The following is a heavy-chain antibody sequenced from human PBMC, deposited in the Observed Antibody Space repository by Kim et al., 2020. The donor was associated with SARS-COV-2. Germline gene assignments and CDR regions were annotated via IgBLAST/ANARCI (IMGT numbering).Heavy chain of an antibody. CDR1: GFTFSTYD. Sequence: GGSLRLSCAASGFTFSTYDMSWVRQAPGKGLEWVSTIKNSGVTTYYADSVKGRFTISRDNSKNTVLLQMHSLRVEDTALYYCANNPFYWGQGTLVTVSS. J-gene: IGHJ4*02. CDR3: ANNPFY. CDR2: IKNSGVTT. V-gene: IGHV3-23*01.